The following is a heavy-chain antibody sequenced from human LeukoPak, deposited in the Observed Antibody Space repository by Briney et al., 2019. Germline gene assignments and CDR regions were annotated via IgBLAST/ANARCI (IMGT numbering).Heavy chain of an antibody. CDR1: GFTFSDYD. CDR2: IGTAGDT. CDR3: ARVAKDRVGGVYSFNY. J-gene: IGHJ4*02. V-gene: IGHV3-13*01. D-gene: IGHD6-13*01. Sequence: PGGSLRLSCAASGFTFSDYDMHWVRQATGKGLEWVSAIGTAGDTYYTGSVKGRFTISRENAKNSLYLQMNSLRAGDTAVYYCARVAKDRVGGVYSFNYWGQGTRVTVPS.